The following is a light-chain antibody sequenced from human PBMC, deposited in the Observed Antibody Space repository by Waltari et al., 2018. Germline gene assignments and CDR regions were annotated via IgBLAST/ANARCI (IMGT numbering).Light chain of an antibody. CDR3: SAWDDSLNGPVV. J-gene: IGLJ2*01. V-gene: IGLV1-44*01. Sequence: QSVLTQPPSASGTLGQRVTISCSGSRSHIGSNVVSWYQQVPGTAPRLIIHSTHPRPSGVPDRFSGSKSGTSASLAISGLQAADEADYYCSAWDDSLNGPVVFGGGTKLTVL. CDR2: STH. CDR1: RSHIGSNV.